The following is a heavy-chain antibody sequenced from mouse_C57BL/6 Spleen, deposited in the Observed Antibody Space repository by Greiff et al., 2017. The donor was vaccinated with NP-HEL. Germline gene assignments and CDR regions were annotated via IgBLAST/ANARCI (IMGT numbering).Heavy chain of an antibody. Sequence: QVQLQQPGAELVEPGASVKLSCKASGYTFTSYWMHWVKQRPGQGLEWIGMIHPNSGSTNYNEKFKSKATLTVDKSSSTAYMQLSSLTSEDSAVYYCARDDSYYAMDYWGQGTSVTVSS. D-gene: IGHD2-4*01. J-gene: IGHJ4*01. CDR1: GYTFTSYW. CDR2: IHPNSGST. CDR3: ARDDSYYAMDY. V-gene: IGHV1-64*01.